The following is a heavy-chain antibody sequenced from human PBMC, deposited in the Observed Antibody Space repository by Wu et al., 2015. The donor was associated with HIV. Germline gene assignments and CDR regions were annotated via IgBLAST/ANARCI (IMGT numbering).Heavy chain of an antibody. CDR1: GDGFTSYA. CDR3: AILGYCSSTSCPNAFDI. CDR2: IIPIFGTA. D-gene: IGHD2-2*01. J-gene: IGHJ3*02. V-gene: IGHV1-69*15. Sequence: QVQLVQFGAEVKKPGSSVKITCKASGDGFTSYAVSWVRQAPGQGLEWMGRIIPIFGTANYAQKFQGRVTITADESTSTAYMELSSLRSEDTAVYYCAILGYCSSTSCPNAFDIWGQGTMVVVS.